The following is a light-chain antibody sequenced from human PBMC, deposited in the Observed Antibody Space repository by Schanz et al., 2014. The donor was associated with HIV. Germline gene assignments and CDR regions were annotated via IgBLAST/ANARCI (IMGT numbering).Light chain of an antibody. CDR2: DVN. V-gene: IGLV2-8*01. J-gene: IGLJ3*02. Sequence: QSALTQPPSASGSPGQSITISCTGLNSDISTYNYVSWYQQNPGKAPNLIIYDVNKRPSAVPDRFSGSRSGNTASLTVSGLQAEDEGDYYCCSFAGTIWVFGGGTKLTVL. CDR3: CSFAGTIWV. CDR1: NSDISTYNY.